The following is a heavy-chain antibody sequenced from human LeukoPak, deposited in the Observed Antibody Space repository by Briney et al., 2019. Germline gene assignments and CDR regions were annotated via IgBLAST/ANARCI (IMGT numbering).Heavy chain of an antibody. D-gene: IGHD3-3*01. J-gene: IGHJ6*03. CDR1: GFTFTSYA. Sequence: GGSLRLSCAASGFTFTSYAMSWVRQAPGKGLEWVSAFSGSGYNTYYADSVKGRFTISRDTSKNTLYLQMNSLRADDTAIYFCAKGTYYDLWSSYGEYYMDVWGKGTTVTVSS. CDR3: AKGTYYDLWSSYGEYYMDV. V-gene: IGHV3-23*01. CDR2: FSGSGYNT.